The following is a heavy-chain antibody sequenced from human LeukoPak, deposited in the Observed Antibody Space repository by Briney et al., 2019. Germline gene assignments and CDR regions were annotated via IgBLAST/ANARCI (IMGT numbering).Heavy chain of an antibody. CDR1: AGSISSYY. CDR3: AVVEGGYYYYGMDV. Sequence: SETLSLTCTVSAGSISSYYWSWIRQPPGKGLEWIGYIYSSGSTNYNPSLKSRVTISVDTSKNQFSLKLSSVTAADTAVYYCAVVEGGYYYYGMDVWGQGTTVTVSS. D-gene: IGHD2-15*01. J-gene: IGHJ6*02. V-gene: IGHV4-59*01. CDR2: IYSSGST.